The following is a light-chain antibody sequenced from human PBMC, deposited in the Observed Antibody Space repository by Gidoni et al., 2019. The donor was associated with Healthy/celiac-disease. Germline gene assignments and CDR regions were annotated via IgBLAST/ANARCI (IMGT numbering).Light chain of an antibody. CDR3: QQSYSTQVT. CDR2: AAS. CDR1: QSIRSH. V-gene: IGKV1-39*01. Sequence: DIQMTQSPSSLSASVGDRVTLTCRASQSIRSHLNLYQQKPGQAPKLLIYAASSLQSGVPSRFSSSGSGADFTLTSSSLQPEDFATYYCQQSYSTQVTFXPXTKVDIK. J-gene: IGKJ3*01.